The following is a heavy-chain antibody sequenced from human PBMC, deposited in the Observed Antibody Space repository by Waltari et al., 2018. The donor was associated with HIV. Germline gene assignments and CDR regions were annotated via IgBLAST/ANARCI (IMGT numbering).Heavy chain of an antibody. J-gene: IGHJ3*01. CDR1: GFSLTGYY. V-gene: IGHV1-2*02. CDR3: ARQMTFYDAFDV. Sequence: QVQMVQSGAEVKKPGASVKVPCKTSGFSLTGYYIHWVRQAPGQGLEWMGWIYSNTGDTNYGLQFEGRVTMTRDTSMRTAYMELRTLRSDDTALYYCARQMTFYDAFDVWGQGTVVTVSS. CDR2: IYSNTGDT.